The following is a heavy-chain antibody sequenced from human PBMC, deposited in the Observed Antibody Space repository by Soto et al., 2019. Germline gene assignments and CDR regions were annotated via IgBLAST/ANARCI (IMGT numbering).Heavy chain of an antibody. CDR2: IIPLFGIL. CDR1: GGTFSNHL. J-gene: IGHJ4*01. V-gene: IGHV1-69*02. Sequence: QVQLVQSGAEVKKPGSSVNVSCKASGGTFSNHLISWVRQAPGQGLEWMGTIIPLFGILNYAQKLQGRVTISADKSTRTAYMEPSSLRSDDTAVYYCASGSLYGSGSYPVDYWGQGTLVTVSS. D-gene: IGHD3-10*01. CDR3: ASGSLYGSGSYPVDY.